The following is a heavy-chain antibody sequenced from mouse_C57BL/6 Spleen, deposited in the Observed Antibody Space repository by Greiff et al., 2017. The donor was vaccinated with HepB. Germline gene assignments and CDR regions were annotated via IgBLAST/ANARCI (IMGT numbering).Heavy chain of an antibody. CDR1: GYSFTSYY. D-gene: IGHD1-1*01. J-gene: IGHJ2*01. V-gene: IGHV1-66*01. CDR2: IYPGSGNT. CDR3: AIYYGSSYLYYFDY. Sequence: QVQLKESGPELVKPGASVKISCKASGYSFTSYYIHWVKQRPGQGLEWIGWIYPGSGNTKYNEKFKGKATLTADTSSSTAYMQLSSLTSEDSAVYYCAIYYGSSYLYYFDYWGQGTTLTVSS.